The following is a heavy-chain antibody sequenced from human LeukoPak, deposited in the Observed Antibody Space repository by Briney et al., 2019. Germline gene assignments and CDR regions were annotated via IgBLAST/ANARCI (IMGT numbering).Heavy chain of an antibody. V-gene: IGHV3-7*01. J-gene: IGHJ6*03. CDR2: IKQDGSEK. CDR1: GFTFSSYW. D-gene: IGHD4-11*01. Sequence: GGSLRLSCAASGFTFSSYWMSWVRQAPGKGLEWVANIKQDGSEKYYVDSVKGRFTISRDNAKNSLYLQMNSLRAEDTAVYYRARASDYSRSYYYYYMDVWGKGTTVTVSS. CDR3: ARASDYSRSYYYYYMDV.